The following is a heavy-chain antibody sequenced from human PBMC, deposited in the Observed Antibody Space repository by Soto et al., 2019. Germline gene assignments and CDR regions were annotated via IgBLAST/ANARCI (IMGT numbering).Heavy chain of an antibody. Sequence: EVQLVESGGGLVQPGGSLRLSCAASGFTFSSYWMHWVRQAPGKGLVWVSRINSDGSSTSYADSVKGRFTISRDNAKNTLYLQMNSLRAEDTAVYYCARVGRRNGGNRWSFDLWGRGTLVTVSS. D-gene: IGHD2-15*01. J-gene: IGHJ2*01. V-gene: IGHV3-74*01. CDR2: INSDGSST. CDR3: ARVGRRNGGNRWSFDL. CDR1: GFTFSSYW.